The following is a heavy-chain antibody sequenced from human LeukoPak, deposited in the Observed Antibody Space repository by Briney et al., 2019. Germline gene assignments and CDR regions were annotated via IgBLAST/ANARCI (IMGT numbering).Heavy chain of an antibody. Sequence: ASVKVSCKASGGTFSSYAISWVRQAPGQGLEWMGRIIPILGVANHAQTFQGRVTVTADESTGTAYMELSSLRSDDTAIYYCARDNPPYCNGGSCYSYWGQGTLVTVSS. CDR3: ARDNPPYCNGGSCYSY. CDR1: GGTFSSYA. V-gene: IGHV1-69*04. D-gene: IGHD2-15*01. J-gene: IGHJ4*02. CDR2: IIPILGVA.